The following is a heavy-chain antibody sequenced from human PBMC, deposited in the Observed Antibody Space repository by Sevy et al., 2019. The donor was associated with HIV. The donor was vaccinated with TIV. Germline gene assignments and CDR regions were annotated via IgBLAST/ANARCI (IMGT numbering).Heavy chain of an antibody. CDR1: GFTFSYSG. J-gene: IGHJ4*02. Sequence: GGSLRLSCAASGFTFSYSGMHWVRQAPGKGLEWVTFIQFDGSSRYYAESVKGRFTILRDNTKNKLYLQMNSLRRDDTAVYYCAKNTAAVGVGGFDYWGQGALVTVSS. CDR3: AKNTAAVGVGGFDY. V-gene: IGHV3-30*02. D-gene: IGHD2-8*02. CDR2: IQFDGSSR.